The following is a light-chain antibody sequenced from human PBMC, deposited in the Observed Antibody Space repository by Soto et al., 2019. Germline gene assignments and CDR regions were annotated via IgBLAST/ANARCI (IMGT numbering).Light chain of an antibody. CDR3: LLYYGAAGV. V-gene: IGLV7-43*01. CDR2: NTS. J-gene: IGLJ2*01. Sequence: QAVVTREPSLTVSPGGTVTLTCASSTGAVTSGYYPNWFQQKPGQAPRALIYNTSKKHSWTPARFSGSLLGGKAALTLSGVQPEDEAEYFCLLYYGAAGVFGGGTKLTVL. CDR1: TGAVTSGYY.